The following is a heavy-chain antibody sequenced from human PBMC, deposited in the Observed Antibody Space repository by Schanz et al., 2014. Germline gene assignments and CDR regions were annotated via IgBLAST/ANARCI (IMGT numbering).Heavy chain of an antibody. Sequence: QVHLVQSGAEVKRPGASVRVSCKASGYTFTTYAMSWVRQAPGQGLEWVGWISVYTGNTKYGQKVQGGVTMTADTSTNTAYMELRSLRSDDTAVYYCAKAEYDILTDSYSRLDPWGQGTLVTVSS. CDR1: GYTFTTYA. D-gene: IGHD3-9*01. V-gene: IGHV1-18*01. CDR2: ISVYTGNT. CDR3: AKAEYDILTDSYSRLDP. J-gene: IGHJ5*02.